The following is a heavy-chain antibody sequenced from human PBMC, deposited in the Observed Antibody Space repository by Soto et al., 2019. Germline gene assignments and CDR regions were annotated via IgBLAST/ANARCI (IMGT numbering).Heavy chain of an antibody. J-gene: IGHJ4*02. V-gene: IGHV3-30-3*01. CDR3: ARAPITIFGVVITYYFDY. Sequence: GGALRLSCAASGFTLSSYSMHWVRPAPGQGLEWVAVISYDGSNKYYADSVKGRFTISRDNSKNTLYLQMNSLRAEDTAVYYCARAPITIFGVVITYYFDYWGQGTLVTVSS. CDR2: ISYDGSNK. D-gene: IGHD3-3*01. CDR1: GFTLSSYS.